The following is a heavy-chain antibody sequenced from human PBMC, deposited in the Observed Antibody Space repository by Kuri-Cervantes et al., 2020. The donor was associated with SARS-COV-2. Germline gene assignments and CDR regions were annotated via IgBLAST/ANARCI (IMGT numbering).Heavy chain of an antibody. CDR1: GYTFTSDD. J-gene: IGHJ4*02. Sequence: ASVKVSCKASGYTFTSDDINWVRQATGQGLEWMGWTNPNSGNTGYVEKFQGRVTMTEDTSTDTAYMELSSLRSEDTAVYYCATGSYYRSPVDYWGQGTLVTVSS. V-gene: IGHV1-8*01. CDR3: ATGSYYRSPVDY. CDR2: TNPNSGNT. D-gene: IGHD1-26*01.